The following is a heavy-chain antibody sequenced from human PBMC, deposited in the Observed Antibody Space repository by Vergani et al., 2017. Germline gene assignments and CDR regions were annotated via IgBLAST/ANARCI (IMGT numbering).Heavy chain of an antibody. D-gene: IGHD6-19*01. V-gene: IGHV4-59*01. CDR1: GGSISSYY. CDR2: IYYSGST. CDR3: ARVSVGTVPVL. Sequence: QVQLQESGPGLVKPSETLSLTCTVSGGSISSYYWSWIRQPPGKGLEWIGYIYYSGSTNYNPSLKSRVTISVDTSKNQFSLKLSSVTAADTAVYYCARVSVGTVPVLWGQGTLVTVSS. J-gene: IGHJ4*02.